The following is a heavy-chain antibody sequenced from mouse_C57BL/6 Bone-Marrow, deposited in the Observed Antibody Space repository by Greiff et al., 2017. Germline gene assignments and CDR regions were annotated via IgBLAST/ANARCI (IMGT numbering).Heavy chain of an antibody. V-gene: IGHV1-80*01. CDR3: ARGHFDV. CDR2: IYPGDGDT. Sequence: QVPLKQSGAELVKPGASVKISCKASGYAFSSYWMNWVKQRPGKGREWIGQIYPGDGDTNYNGKFTGKATLTADKSSSTAYVQLSSLTSEDSAVYFCARGHFDVWGTGTTVTVSS. J-gene: IGHJ1*03. CDR1: GYAFSSYW.